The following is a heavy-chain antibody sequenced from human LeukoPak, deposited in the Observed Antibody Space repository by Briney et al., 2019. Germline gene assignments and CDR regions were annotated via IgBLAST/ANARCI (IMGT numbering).Heavy chain of an antibody. J-gene: IGHJ4*02. CDR3: AKDRSDFWSGYYTFYFDY. Sequence: GGSLRLSCAASGFTFSSYAMSWVRQAPGKGLEWVSAISGSGGSTYYADSVKGRFTIPRDNSKNTLYLQMNSLRAEDTAVYYCAKDRSDFWSGYYTFYFDYWGQGTLVTVSS. D-gene: IGHD3-3*01. CDR1: GFTFSSYA. V-gene: IGHV3-23*01. CDR2: ISGSGGST.